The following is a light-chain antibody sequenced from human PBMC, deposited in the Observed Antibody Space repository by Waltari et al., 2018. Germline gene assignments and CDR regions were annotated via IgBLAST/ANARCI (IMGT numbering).Light chain of an antibody. CDR1: SSDVGGYNY. V-gene: IGLV2-8*01. CDR2: EVN. Sequence: QSALTQPPSASGSRGQSVTISCTGTSSDVGGYNYVSWYQHHPGEAPKLMIVEVNKRPSGVPDRFSGSKSGNTASLTVSGLQAEDDADYYCSSYAGSNNLVFGTGTKVTVL. CDR3: SSYAGSNNLV. J-gene: IGLJ1*01.